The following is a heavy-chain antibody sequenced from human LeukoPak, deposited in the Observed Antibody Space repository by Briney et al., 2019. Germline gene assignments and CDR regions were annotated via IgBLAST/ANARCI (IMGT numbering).Heavy chain of an antibody. CDR2: ISTSSSYI. CDR1: GFTFNKYT. CDR3: ARVQSGYSQRYFYYYMDV. V-gene: IGHV3-21*01. J-gene: IGHJ6*03. Sequence: GGSLRLSCAASGFTFNKYTMNWVRQAPGKGLEWVSSISTSSSYIYYADSVKGRFTISRDNAKNSLYLQMNSLRAEDTAVYYCARVQSGYSQRYFYYYMDVWGKGTTVTVSS. D-gene: IGHD5-12*01.